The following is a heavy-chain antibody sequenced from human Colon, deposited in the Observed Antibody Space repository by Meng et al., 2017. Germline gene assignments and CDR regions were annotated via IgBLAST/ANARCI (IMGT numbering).Heavy chain of an antibody. V-gene: IGHV1-2*02. CDR1: GYSFISYY. J-gene: IGHJ6*02. Sequence: ASVKVSCKASGYSFISYYIHWVRKAPGQGLEWMGWINPKDGVTNKAQNFQGRVTMTTDTSINTAYMELTGLTSDDTAVYYCARDRSVDASATYFNPPGYGMDVWGQGTTVTGSS. D-gene: IGHD3-10*01. CDR3: ARDRSVDASATYFNPPGYGMDV. CDR2: INPKDGVT.